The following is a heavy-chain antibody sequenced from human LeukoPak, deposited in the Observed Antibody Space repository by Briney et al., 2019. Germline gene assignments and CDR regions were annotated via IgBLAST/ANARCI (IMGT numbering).Heavy chain of an antibody. CDR2: ISGSGGST. Sequence: GGPLRLSCAASGFTFSSYAMSWVRQAPGKGLEWVSAISGSGGSTYYADSVKGRFTISRDNSKNTLYLQMNSLRAEDTAVYYCAKVAAGYYYDSSGYYPLDYWGQGTLVTVSS. D-gene: IGHD3-22*01. CDR3: AKVAAGYYYDSSGYYPLDY. J-gene: IGHJ4*02. V-gene: IGHV3-23*01. CDR1: GFTFSSYA.